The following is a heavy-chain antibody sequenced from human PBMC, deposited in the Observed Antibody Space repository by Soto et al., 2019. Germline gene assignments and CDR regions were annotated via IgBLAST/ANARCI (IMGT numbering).Heavy chain of an antibody. V-gene: IGHV1-24*01. D-gene: IGHD3-22*01. Sequence: ASVKVSCKVSGYTLTELSMHWVRQAPGKGLEWMGGFDPEDGETIYAQKFQGRVTMTEDTSTDTAYMELSSLRSEDTAVYYCAKPRYDSSGSYDAFDMWGQGTMVTVSS. CDR3: AKPRYDSSGSYDAFDM. CDR1: GYTLTELS. CDR2: FDPEDGET. J-gene: IGHJ3*02.